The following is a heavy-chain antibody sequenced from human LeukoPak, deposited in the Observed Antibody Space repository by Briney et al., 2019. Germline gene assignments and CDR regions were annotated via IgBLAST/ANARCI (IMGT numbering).Heavy chain of an antibody. D-gene: IGHD4-23*01. CDR2: ISNTGGSP. Sequence: GGSLRLSCAASGFIFSSYAMSWVRQAPGKGLEWVSAISNTGGSPYNADSVKGRFTISRDDSKNTLYLQMNNLRAEDTAIYYCAKDLTTVVTSRFDDWGQGTLVTVSS. J-gene: IGHJ4*02. CDR3: AKDLTTVVTSRFDD. CDR1: GFIFSSYA. V-gene: IGHV3-23*01.